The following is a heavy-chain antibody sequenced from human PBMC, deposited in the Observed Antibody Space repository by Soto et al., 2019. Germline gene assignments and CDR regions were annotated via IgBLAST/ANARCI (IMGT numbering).Heavy chain of an antibody. J-gene: IGHJ4*02. V-gene: IGHV3-23*01. CDR1: GFTFSSYA. Sequence: EVQLLESGGGLVQPGGSLRLSCAASGFTFSSYAMSWVRQAPGKGLEWVSAISGSGGSTYYADSVKGRFTISRDNSKNTLCLQMNSLRAEDTAVYYCARRLEYCSGGSCYPDNFDYWGQGTLVTVSS. CDR3: ARRLEYCSGGSCYPDNFDY. D-gene: IGHD2-15*01. CDR2: ISGSGGST.